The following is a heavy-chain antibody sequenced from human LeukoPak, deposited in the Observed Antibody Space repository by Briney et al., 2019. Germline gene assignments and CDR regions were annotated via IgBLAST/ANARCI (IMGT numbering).Heavy chain of an antibody. CDR2: ISSSGSTI. V-gene: IGHV3-11*04. D-gene: IGHD5-18*01. CDR1: GFTFSDYY. J-gene: IGHJ4*02. Sequence: GGSLRLSCAASGFTFSDYYMSWIRQAPGKGLEWVSYISSSGSTIYYADSVKGRFTISRDNAKNSLYLQMNSLRAEDTAVYYCARFPRDGQYSYGYPWDYWGQGTLVTVSS. CDR3: ARFPRDGQYSYGYPWDY.